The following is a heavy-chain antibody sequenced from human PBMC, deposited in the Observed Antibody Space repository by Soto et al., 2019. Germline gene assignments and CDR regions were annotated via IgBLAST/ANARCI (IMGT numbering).Heavy chain of an antibody. CDR3: ARGSVFGVAALTY. V-gene: IGHV4-30-2*01. J-gene: IGHJ4*02. Sequence: SEPLYLNCAVAGGSISRGGYSWSWIRKPPGKGLEWIGYIYHSGSTYYNPSLKSRVTISVDRSKNQFSLKLSSVTAADTAVYYCARGSVFGVAALTYWGQGTLVTVSS. D-gene: IGHD3-3*01. CDR2: IYHSGST. CDR1: GGSISRGGYS.